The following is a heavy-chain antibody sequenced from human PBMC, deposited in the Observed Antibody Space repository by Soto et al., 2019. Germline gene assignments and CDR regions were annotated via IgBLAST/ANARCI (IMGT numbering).Heavy chain of an antibody. CDR2: IDPSDSYT. V-gene: IGHV5-10-1*01. CDR1: GYSFTSYW. CDR3: ARLPITGTENYYCGMDV. Sequence: PGESLKISCKGFGYSFTSYWISWVRQMPGKGLEWMGRIDPSDSYTNYSPSFQGHVTISADNSISTAYLQWSSLKASDTAMYYCARLPITGTENYYCGMDVWGQGTTVTVSS. J-gene: IGHJ6*02. D-gene: IGHD1-7*01.